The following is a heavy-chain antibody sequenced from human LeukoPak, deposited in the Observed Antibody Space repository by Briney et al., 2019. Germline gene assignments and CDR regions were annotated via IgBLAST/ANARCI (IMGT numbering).Heavy chain of an antibody. Sequence: ASVKVSCKASGYTFTNYGITWMRQAPGQGLEWMEWINTYNGNTNYAQKLQGRVTITTDTSTSTAYMELRSLRSDDTAVFYCASDLVDGVGAPGAYWGQGALVTVSS. V-gene: IGHV1-18*01. CDR2: INTYNGNT. CDR1: GYTFTNYG. CDR3: ASDLVDGVGAPGAY. J-gene: IGHJ4*02. D-gene: IGHD1-26*01.